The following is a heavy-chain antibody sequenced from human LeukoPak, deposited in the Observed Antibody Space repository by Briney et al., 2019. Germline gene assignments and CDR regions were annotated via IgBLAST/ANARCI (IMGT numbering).Heavy chain of an antibody. CDR1: GFTFSSYD. D-gene: IGHD2-2*01. J-gene: IGHJ3*02. CDR2: INPTGDT. CDR3: AKGLPRRYCSSTSCSPGAFDI. V-gene: IGHV3-13*01. Sequence: GGSLRLSCATSGFTFSSYDMHWVRQDSGKRLEWVSAINPTGDTYYPGSVKGRFTISRDNSKNTLYLQMNSLRAEDTAVYYCAKGLPRRYCSSTSCSPGAFDIWGQGTMVTVSS.